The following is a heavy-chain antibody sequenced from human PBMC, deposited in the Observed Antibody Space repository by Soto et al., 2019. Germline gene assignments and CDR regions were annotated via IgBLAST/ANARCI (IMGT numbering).Heavy chain of an antibody. CDR3: ARDRSNSPDYFDY. Sequence: QVQLQESGPGLVKPSQTLSLTCTVSGGSISSDDYYWSWIRQPPGKGLEWIGYIYYSGSTSYHPSLKSRLTISLATSKNQFSLKLSSVSAANTAVYYCARDRSNSPDYFDYWGQGTLVTVSS. J-gene: IGHJ4*02. V-gene: IGHV4-30-4*01. D-gene: IGHD6-6*01. CDR1: GGSISSDDYY. CDR2: IYYSGST.